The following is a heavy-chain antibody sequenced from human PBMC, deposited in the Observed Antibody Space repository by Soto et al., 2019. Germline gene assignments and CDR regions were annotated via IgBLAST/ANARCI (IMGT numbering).Heavy chain of an antibody. CDR2: VYWDDDK. V-gene: IGHV2-5*02. J-gene: IGHJ4*02. Sequence: QITVKESGLTLVKPTQSLTLTCTFSGFSLSSNGMGVGWIRQSPGKALECLALVYWDDDKRYSPSLRSRLITPNDASKNQLDITRTTLNPGDTATYHCPRLTQGVYDWVRLWEKFDEWGRGTLVTVSS. D-gene: IGHD3-16*01. CDR1: GFSLSSNGMG. CDR3: PRLTQGVYDWVRLWEKFDE.